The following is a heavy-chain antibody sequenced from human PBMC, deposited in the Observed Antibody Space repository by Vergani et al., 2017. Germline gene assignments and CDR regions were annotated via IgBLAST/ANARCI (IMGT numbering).Heavy chain of an antibody. J-gene: IGHJ6*02. CDR2: IYSGGST. Sequence: EVKLVESGGGLVQPGGSLRLPCAASGFTVSSNYMSWVRQATGRGLEWVSVIYSGGSTYYADSVKGRFTISRHNSKNTLYLQMNSLRAEDTAVYYCARDRVDIVATTTYYYYYYGMDVWGQGTTVTVSS. CDR3: ARDRVDIVATTTYYYYYYGMDV. CDR1: GFTVSSNY. D-gene: IGHD5-12*01. V-gene: IGHV3-53*04.